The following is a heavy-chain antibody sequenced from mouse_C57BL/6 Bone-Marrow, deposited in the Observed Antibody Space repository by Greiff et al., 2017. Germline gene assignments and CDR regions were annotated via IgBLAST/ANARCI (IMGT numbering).Heavy chain of an antibody. V-gene: IGHV14-4*01. CDR2: IDPENGDT. Sequence: VQLQQSGAELVRPGASVKLSCTASGFNIKDDYMHWVKQRPEQGLEWIGWIDPENGDTEYASKLQGKATITADTSSNTAYLQLSSLTSEDTAVYYCTTDYGSSYPALVAYWGQGTLVTVSA. D-gene: IGHD1-1*01. CDR3: TTDYGSSYPALVAY. CDR1: GFNIKDDY. J-gene: IGHJ3*01.